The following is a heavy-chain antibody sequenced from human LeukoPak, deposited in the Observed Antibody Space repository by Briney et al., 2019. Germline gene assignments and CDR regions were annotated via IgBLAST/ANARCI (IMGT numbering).Heavy chain of an antibody. Sequence: SETLSLTCTVSGGSISSYYWSWIRQPAGKGLEWIGRIYTSGSTNYNPSLKSRVTMSVDTSKNQFSLRLSSVTAADTSVYYCARHPRTSWGLGWFDPWGQGTLVTVSS. J-gene: IGHJ5*02. CDR3: ARHPRTSWGLGWFDP. CDR2: IYTSGST. CDR1: GGSISSYY. V-gene: IGHV4-4*07. D-gene: IGHD7-27*01.